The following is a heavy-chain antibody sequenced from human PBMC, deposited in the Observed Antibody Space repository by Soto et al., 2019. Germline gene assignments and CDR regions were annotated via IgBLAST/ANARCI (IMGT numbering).Heavy chain of an antibody. D-gene: IGHD3-9*01. CDR2: INQSGST. V-gene: IGHV4-34*01. CDR3: VRGAYYDILAS. CDR1: VASFSGYY. Sequence: PSETLSFTCGVQVASFSGYYWSWIRQTPGKGLEWIGEINQSGSTNYNPSLKSRVTISADTSKNQLSLKLNSVTAADTAVYYCVRGAYYDILASWGQGTLVTVSS. J-gene: IGHJ5*02.